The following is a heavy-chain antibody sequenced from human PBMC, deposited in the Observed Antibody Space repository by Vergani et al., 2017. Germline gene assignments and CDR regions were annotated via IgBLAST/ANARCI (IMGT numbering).Heavy chain of an antibody. V-gene: IGHV4-59*01. Sequence: QVQLQESGPGLVKPSETLSLTCTVSGGSISSYYWSWIRPPPGKGLEWIGYIYYSGSTNYNPSLKSRVTISVDTSKNQFSLKLSFVTAADTAVYYCARVLAGPAAIMDYYYYMEVWGKGPRSPSP. CDR1: GGSISSYY. CDR2: IYYSGST. D-gene: IGHD2-2*01. CDR3: ARVLAGPAAIMDYYYYMEV. J-gene: IGHJ6*03.